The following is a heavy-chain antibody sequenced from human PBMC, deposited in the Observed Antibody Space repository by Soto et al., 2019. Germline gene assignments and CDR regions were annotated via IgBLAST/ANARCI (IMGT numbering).Heavy chain of an antibody. J-gene: IGHJ4*02. CDR2: INNEGSVT. CDR1: GFTFSNYW. V-gene: IGHV3-74*01. Sequence: EVQLVESGGGLVQPGGSLRLSCAASGFTFSNYWMHWVRQDPGKGLVWVSRINNEGSVTVYADSVKGRFTISRDNAKNMLYLQMNSLSAVDTAVYHCVRDRPYTLLDWGQGTLVTVSS. D-gene: IGHD2-2*02. CDR3: VRDRPYTLLD.